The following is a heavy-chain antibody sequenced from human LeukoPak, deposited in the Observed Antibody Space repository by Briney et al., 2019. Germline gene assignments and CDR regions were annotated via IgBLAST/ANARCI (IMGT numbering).Heavy chain of an antibody. CDR2: IKQDGSEK. J-gene: IGHJ4*02. CDR3: ASPYSYGDYFDY. V-gene: IGHV3-7*01. D-gene: IGHD5-18*01. CDR1: GFDFNTYE. Sequence: GGSLRLSCVASGFDFNTYEMKWVRQAPGKGLEWVASIKQDGSEKYYVDSVKGRFTISRDNAKNSLYLQMNSLRAEDTAVYYCASPYSYGDYFDYWGQGTLVTVSS.